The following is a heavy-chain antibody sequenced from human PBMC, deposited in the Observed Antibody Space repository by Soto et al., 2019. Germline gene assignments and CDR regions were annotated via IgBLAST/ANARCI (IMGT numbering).Heavy chain of an antibody. Sequence: QVQLVQSGAEVKNPGASVKVSCKTSGYTFTKYGVGWVRQAPGQGLEWMGWISGSSGNANYAKKVQGRITLTTDTSTSTAYIELRSLRSDDTAVYYCAREMAGLGGEYDYWGQGTLVTVSS. CDR2: ISGSSGNA. V-gene: IGHV1-18*01. CDR3: AREMAGLGGEYDY. CDR1: GYTFTKYG. J-gene: IGHJ4*02. D-gene: IGHD3-16*01.